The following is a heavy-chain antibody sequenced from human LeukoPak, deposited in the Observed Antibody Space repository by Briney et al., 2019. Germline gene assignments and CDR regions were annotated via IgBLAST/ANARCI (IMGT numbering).Heavy chain of an antibody. CDR2: YHNGNS. Sequence: KPSETVSLTCIVSGVSIRSDTYYWGWIRQPPGKGLEWIGTYHNGNSYYNPSLKSRVTISEDTSGNQFSLRVTSVTAADTAVYYCARLWDSTGLYFYYYMDVWGEGTTVTVFS. J-gene: IGHJ6*03. CDR3: ARLWDSTGLYFYYYMDV. D-gene: IGHD6-25*01. CDR1: GVSIRSDTYY. V-gene: IGHV4-39*01.